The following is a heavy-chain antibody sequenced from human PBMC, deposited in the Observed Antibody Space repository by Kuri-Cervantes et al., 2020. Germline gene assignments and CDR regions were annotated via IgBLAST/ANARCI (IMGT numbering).Heavy chain of an antibody. Sequence: GESLKISCAASGFTFSSYSMNWVRQAPGKGLEWVSSISSSSSYIYYADSVKGRFTISRDNAKNSLYLQMNSLRAEDTAVYYCARGYYYDSSGYNNWFDPWGQGTLVTVSS. CDR2: ISSSSSYI. CDR3: ARGYYYDSSGYNNWFDP. J-gene: IGHJ5*02. V-gene: IGHV3-21*03. D-gene: IGHD3-22*01. CDR1: GFTFSSYS.